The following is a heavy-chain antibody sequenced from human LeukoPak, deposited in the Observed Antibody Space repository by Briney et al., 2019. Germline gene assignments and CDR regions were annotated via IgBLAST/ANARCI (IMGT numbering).Heavy chain of an antibody. Sequence: SKTLSLTCTVSGGSISSSSYYWGWIRQPPGKGLEWIGSIYYSGSTYYNPSLKSRVTISVDPSKNQFSLKLSSVTAADTAVYYCAGSYYYDSSGYPQVIDYWGQGTLVTVSS. J-gene: IGHJ4*02. CDR3: AGSYYYDSSGYPQVIDY. CDR1: GGSISSSSYY. D-gene: IGHD3-22*01. CDR2: IYYSGST. V-gene: IGHV4-39*01.